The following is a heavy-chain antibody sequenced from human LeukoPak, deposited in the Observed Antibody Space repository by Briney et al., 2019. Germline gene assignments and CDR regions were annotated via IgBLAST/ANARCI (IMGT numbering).Heavy chain of an antibody. CDR1: GGSFSGYY. D-gene: IGHD3-3*01. CDR2: INHSGST. V-gene: IGHV4-34*01. J-gene: IGHJ3*02. Sequence: PSETLSLTCAVYGGSFSGYYGSWIRQPPGKGLEWIGEINHSGSTNYNPSLKSRVTISVDTSKNQFSLKLSSVTAADTAVYYCARAGSVWSGYYTGIDAFDIWGQGTMVTVSS. CDR3: ARAGSVWSGYYTGIDAFDI.